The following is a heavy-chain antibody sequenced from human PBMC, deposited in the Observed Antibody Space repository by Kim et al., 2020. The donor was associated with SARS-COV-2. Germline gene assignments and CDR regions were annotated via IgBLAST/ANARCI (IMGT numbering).Heavy chain of an antibody. CDR2: IYYSGST. CDR3: ARSYLWYFDL. J-gene: IGHJ2*01. D-gene: IGHD1-26*01. Sequence: SETLSLTCTVSGGSISSSSYYWGWIRQPPGKGLEWIGSIYYSGSTYYNPSLKSRVTISVDTSKNQFSLKLSSVTAADTAVYYCARSYLWYFDLWGRGTLVTVSS. CDR1: GGSISSSSYY. V-gene: IGHV4-39*07.